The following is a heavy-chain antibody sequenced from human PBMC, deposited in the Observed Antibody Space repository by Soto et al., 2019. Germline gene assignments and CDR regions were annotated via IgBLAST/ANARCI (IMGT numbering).Heavy chain of an antibody. CDR1: GYTFFTYD. CDR3: ARHHGPTTSENWFDP. V-gene: IGHV1-18*01. Sequence: ASVKGSCKASGYTFFTYDISWVRQSPEQGLEWMGWISTYSGDTKYAQKFQGRVTMTTDTSTTTAYLELRSLRSDDTAVYYCARHHGPTTSENWFDPWGQGTLVTVSS. CDR2: ISTYSGDT. D-gene: IGHD5-12*01. J-gene: IGHJ5*02.